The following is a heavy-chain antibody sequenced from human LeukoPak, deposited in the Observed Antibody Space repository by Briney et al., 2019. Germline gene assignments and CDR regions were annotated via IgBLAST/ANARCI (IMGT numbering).Heavy chain of an antibody. D-gene: IGHD3-22*01. CDR1: GFTFSSYA. J-gene: IGHJ4*02. CDR3: VRSADSSGYFREIPLYYFDY. V-gene: IGHV3-64D*06. Sequence: GGSLRLSCSASGFTFSSYAMHWVRQAPGKGLEYVSAISSNGGSTYYADSVKGRFTISRDNSKNTLYLQMSSLRAEDTAVYYCVRSADSSGYFREIPLYYFDYWGQGTLVTVSS. CDR2: ISSNGGST.